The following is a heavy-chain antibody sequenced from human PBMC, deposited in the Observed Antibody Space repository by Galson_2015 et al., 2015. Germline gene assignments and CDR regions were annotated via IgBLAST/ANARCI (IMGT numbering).Heavy chain of an antibody. CDR1: GGTFSSYA. CDR2: IIPIFGTA. CDR3: ASHLRPWQLVPGCDAFDI. V-gene: IGHV1-69*13. J-gene: IGHJ3*02. Sequence: SVKVSCKASGGTFSSYAISWVRQAPGQGLEWMGGIIPIFGTANYAQKFQGRVTITADESTSTAYMELSSLRSEDTAVYYCASHLRPWQLVPGCDAFDIWGQGTMVTVSS. D-gene: IGHD6-13*01.